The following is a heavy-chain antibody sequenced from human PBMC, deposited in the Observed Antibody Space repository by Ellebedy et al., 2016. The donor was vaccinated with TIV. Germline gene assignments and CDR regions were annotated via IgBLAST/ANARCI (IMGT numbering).Heavy chain of an antibody. CDR1: GFTFRKYG. D-gene: IGHD2-2*01. CDR2: IYSGGST. CDR3: ARDPPASTTRTWG. Sequence: GESLKISXAASGFTFRKYGMHWVRQAPGKGLEWVSLIYSGGSTFYADSVKGRFTISRDSSKNTLYLQMNSLRVEDTAVYYCARDPPASTTRTWGWGQGTLVTVSS. V-gene: IGHV3-66*01. J-gene: IGHJ4*02.